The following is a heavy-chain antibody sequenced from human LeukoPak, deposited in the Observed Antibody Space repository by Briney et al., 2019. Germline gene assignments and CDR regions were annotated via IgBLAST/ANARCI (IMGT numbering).Heavy chain of an antibody. CDR2: ISTYNGNT. V-gene: IGHV1-18*01. Sequence: ASVKVSCKASGYTFTSYAISWVRQAPGQGLEWMGWISTYNGNTNYAHKLQGRVTITTDTSTSTAYMELRSLRSDDTAVYYCARDYRHPLQFGPPGDINIAAAAAGTAPDSYYYGMDVWGQGTTVTVSS. J-gene: IGHJ6*02. CDR3: ARDYRHPLQFGPPGDINIAAAAAGTAPDSYYYGMDV. D-gene: IGHD6-13*01. CDR1: GYTFTSYA.